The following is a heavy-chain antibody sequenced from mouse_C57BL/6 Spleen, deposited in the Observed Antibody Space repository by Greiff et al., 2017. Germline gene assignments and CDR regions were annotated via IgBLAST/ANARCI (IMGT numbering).Heavy chain of an antibody. D-gene: IGHD1-1*01. V-gene: IGHV2-6-1*01. CDR3: ARHYYGSSYVWFAY. CDR2: IWSDGST. Sequence: VQLQESGPGLVAPSQSLSITCTVSGFSLTSYGVHWVRQPPGKGLEWLVVIWSDGSTTYNSALKSRLSISKDNSKSQVFLKMNSLQTDDTAMYYCARHYYGSSYVWFAYWGQGTLVTVSA. J-gene: IGHJ3*01. CDR1: GFSLTSYG.